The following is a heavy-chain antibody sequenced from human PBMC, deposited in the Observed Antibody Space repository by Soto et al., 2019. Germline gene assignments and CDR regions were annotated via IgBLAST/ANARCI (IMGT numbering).Heavy chain of an antibody. CDR3: VRDDSGDYGFDY. CDR2: IYWDDDK. V-gene: IGHV2-5*02. CDR1: GFSLSTRGVG. J-gene: IGHJ4*02. D-gene: IGHD3-22*01. Sequence: QITLKDSGPTLVKPTETLTLTCTFSGFSLSTRGVGVAWIRQPPRKALAWLALIYWDDDKRYSPSLKNRLTITKDTSKNQVVLTMTNMGPVDTATYYCVRDDSGDYGFDYWGQGTLVAVSS.